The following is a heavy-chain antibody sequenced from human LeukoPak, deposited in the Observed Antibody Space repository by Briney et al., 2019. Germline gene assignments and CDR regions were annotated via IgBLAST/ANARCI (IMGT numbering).Heavy chain of an antibody. CDR3: ARDLAHYYDSSGYPLGYFDY. D-gene: IGHD3-22*01. Sequence: GGSLRLSCAASGFTFSSYSMNWVRQAPGKGLEWVSSISSSSSYIYYADSVKGRFTISRDNAKNSLYLQMNSLRAEDTAVYYCARDLAHYYDSSGYPLGYFDYWGQGTLVTVSS. CDR2: ISSSSSYI. V-gene: IGHV3-21*01. CDR1: GFTFSSYS. J-gene: IGHJ4*02.